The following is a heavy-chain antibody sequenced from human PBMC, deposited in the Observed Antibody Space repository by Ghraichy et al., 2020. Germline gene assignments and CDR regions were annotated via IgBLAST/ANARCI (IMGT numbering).Heavy chain of an antibody. J-gene: IGHJ6*03. CDR1: GGSISSYY. Sequence: SETLSLTCTVSGGSISSYYWSWIRQPPGKGLEWIGYIYYSGSTNYNPSLKSRVTISVDTSKNQFSLKLSSVTAADTAVYYCARSSVPAAIALDYYYMDVWGKGTTVTVSS. D-gene: IGHD2-2*02. CDR3: ARSSVPAAIALDYYYMDV. V-gene: IGHV4-59*08. CDR2: IYYSGST.